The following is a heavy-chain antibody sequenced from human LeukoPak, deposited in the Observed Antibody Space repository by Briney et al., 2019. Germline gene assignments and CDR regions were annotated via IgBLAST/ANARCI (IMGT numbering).Heavy chain of an antibody. V-gene: IGHV1-3*01. J-gene: IGHJ5*02. D-gene: IGHD6-19*01. CDR2: INAGNGNT. Sequence: ASVKVSCKASGYTFTSYAMHWVRQAPGQRLEWMGWINAGNGNTKYSQKFQGRVTITRDTSASTAYMELSSLRSEDTAVYYCASSLIEVAGTAPWGQGTLVTVSS. CDR3: ASSLIEVAGTAP. CDR1: GYTFTSYA.